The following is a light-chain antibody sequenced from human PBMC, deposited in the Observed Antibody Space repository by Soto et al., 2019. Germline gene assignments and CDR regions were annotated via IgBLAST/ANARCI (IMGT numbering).Light chain of an antibody. Sequence: ETVMTQSPSTLSVSPGERATLSCRASESVSSNLAWYQQKPGQAPRLLIYGASTRATGIPARFSGSGSGTEFTLTISSMQSEDVAIDYCQQYNNCPLYTFGQGTKLEIK. CDR1: ESVSSN. J-gene: IGKJ2*01. V-gene: IGKV3D-15*01. CDR3: QQYNNCPLYT. CDR2: GAS.